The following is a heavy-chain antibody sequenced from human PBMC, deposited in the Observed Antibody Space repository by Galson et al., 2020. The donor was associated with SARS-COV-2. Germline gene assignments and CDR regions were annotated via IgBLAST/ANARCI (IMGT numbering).Heavy chain of an antibody. D-gene: IGHD3-16*01. J-gene: IGHJ6*02. CDR1: GGTFSSYA. V-gene: IGHV1-69*06. Sequence: SVKVSCKASGGTFSSYAISWVRQAPGQGLEWMGGIIPIFGTANYAQKFQGRVTITADKSTSTAYMELSSLRSEDTAVYYCARAVGGGRVPDPINYYYYYGMDVWGQGTTVTVSS. CDR3: ARAVGGGRVPDPINYYYYYGMDV. CDR2: IIPIFGTA.